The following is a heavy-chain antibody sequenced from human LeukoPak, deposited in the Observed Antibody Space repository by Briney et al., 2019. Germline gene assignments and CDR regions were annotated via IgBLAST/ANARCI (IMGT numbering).Heavy chain of an antibody. CDR2: ISWNSGSI. CDR3: ARDSAPYSFGYVGSVDY. V-gene: IGHV3-9*01. D-gene: IGHD5-18*01. CDR1: GFTFDDYA. J-gene: IGHJ4*02. Sequence: GRSLRLSCAASGFTFDDYAMHWVRQAPGKGLEWVSGISWNSGSIGYADSVKGRFTISRDNAKNSLYLQMNSLRAEDTAVYYCARDSAPYSFGYVGSVDYWGQGTLVTVSS.